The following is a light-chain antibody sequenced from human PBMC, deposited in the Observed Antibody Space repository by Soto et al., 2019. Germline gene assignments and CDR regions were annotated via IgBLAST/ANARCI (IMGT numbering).Light chain of an antibody. V-gene: IGKV1-9*01. J-gene: IGKJ1*01. Sequence: IQLTQSPSSLSAAVGDRVTITCRASQGISSYLAWYQQRPGKAPKLLIYGASTLQSGVPSRISGSGSGTDFTLTISSLQPEDFATYYCQQLNSYPQTFGQGTKVAIK. CDR3: QQLNSYPQT. CDR1: QGISSY. CDR2: GAS.